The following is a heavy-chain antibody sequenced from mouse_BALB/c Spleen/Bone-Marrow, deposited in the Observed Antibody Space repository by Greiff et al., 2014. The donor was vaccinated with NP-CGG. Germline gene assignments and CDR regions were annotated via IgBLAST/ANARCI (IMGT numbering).Heavy chain of an antibody. CDR1: GYTFTSYY. V-gene: IGHV1S56*01. CDR3: ARDTMDC. Sequence: VKLVESGPELVKPGASVRISCKASGYTFTSYYIHWVKQRPGQGLEWIGWIYPGNVNTKYNEKFKGKATLTADKSSSTAYMQLSSLTSEDSAVYFCARDTMDCWGQGTSVTVSS. J-gene: IGHJ4*01. CDR2: IYPGNVNT.